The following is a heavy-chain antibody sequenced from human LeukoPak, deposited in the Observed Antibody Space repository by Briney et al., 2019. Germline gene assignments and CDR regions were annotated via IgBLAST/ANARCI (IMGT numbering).Heavy chain of an antibody. D-gene: IGHD3-10*01. V-gene: IGHV3-30*02. Sequence: GGSLRLSCAASGFTFSSYGMHWVRQAPGKGLEWVAFIRYDGGNKYYADSVKGRFTISRDNSKNTLYLQMNSLRAEDTAVYYCAKDTMLWFGGDDAFDIWGQGTMVTVSS. CDR1: GFTFSSYG. CDR2: IRYDGGNK. CDR3: AKDTMLWFGGDDAFDI. J-gene: IGHJ3*02.